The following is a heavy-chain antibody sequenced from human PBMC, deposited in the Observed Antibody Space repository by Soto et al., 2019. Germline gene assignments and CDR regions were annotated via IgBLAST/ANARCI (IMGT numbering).Heavy chain of an antibody. V-gene: IGHV1-2*02. D-gene: IGHD2-8*01. J-gene: IGHJ4*02. CDR3: VRDGGVLEVYAAFDY. Sequence: SVKVSCKASGYTFSDYYRHWVRQANGLGLEWMRWRNPYSGYTNYAQQFQGRVTMTTGTSTTTAYMELRSLRSDDTAVYYCVRDGGVLEVYAAFDYWGQGTLVTVSS. CDR2: RNPYSGYT. CDR1: GYTFSDYY.